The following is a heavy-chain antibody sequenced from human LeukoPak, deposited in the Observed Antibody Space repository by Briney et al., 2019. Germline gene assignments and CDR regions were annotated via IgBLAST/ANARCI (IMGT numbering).Heavy chain of an antibody. CDR3: ARHDGYNLNYYFDY. CDR2: IYPGDSDT. J-gene: IGHJ4*02. V-gene: IGHV5-51*01. D-gene: IGHD5-24*01. CDR1: GYSFTSNW. Sequence: GESLKISCKGSGYSFTSNWIGWVREMPGKDLEWMGIIYPGDSDTRYSPSFQGQVTISADKSISTAYLQWSSLKASDTAMYYCARHDGYNLNYYFDYWGQGTLVTVSS.